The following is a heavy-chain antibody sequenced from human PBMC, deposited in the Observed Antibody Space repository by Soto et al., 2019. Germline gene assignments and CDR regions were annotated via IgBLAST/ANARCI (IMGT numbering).Heavy chain of an antibody. CDR2: IWYDGSNK. V-gene: IGHV3-33*01. CDR1: GFTFSSYG. CDR3: ARARWYYYDSSGYYNYYYYYGMDV. J-gene: IGHJ6*02. D-gene: IGHD3-22*01. Sequence: QVQLVESGGGVVQPGRSLRLSCAASGFTFSSYGMHWVRKAPGKGLEWVAVIWYDGSNKYYADSVKGRFTISRDNSKNTLYLQMNSLRAEDTAVYYCARARWYYYDSSGYYNYYYYYGMDVWGQGTTVTVSS.